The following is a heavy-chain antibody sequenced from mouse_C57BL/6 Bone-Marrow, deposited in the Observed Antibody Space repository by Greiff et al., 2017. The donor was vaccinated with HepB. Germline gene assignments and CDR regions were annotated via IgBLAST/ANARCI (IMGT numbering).Heavy chain of an antibody. V-gene: IGHV14-4*01. CDR1: GFNIKDDY. J-gene: IGHJ3*01. CDR3: LSRFAY. Sequence: EVKVVESGAELVRPGASVKLSCTASGFNIKDDYMHWVKQRPEQGLEWIGWIDPENGDTEYASKFQGKATITADTSSNTAYLQLSSLTSEDTAVYYCLSRFAYWGQGTLVTVSA. CDR2: IDPENGDT.